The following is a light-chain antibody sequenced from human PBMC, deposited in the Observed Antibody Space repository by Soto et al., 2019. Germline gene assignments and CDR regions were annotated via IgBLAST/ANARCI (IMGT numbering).Light chain of an antibody. J-gene: IGKJ5*01. CDR2: DAS. CDR1: QSVSSY. CDR3: QQRSNWHPIT. Sequence: EILFTQSPATLSLSPGERATLSCRASQSVSSYLAWYQQKPGQAPTLLIYDASTRATGIPARFSGSGSGTAFTLTISSLEPQDFAVYYCQQRSNWHPITFGQGTRLEIK. V-gene: IGKV3-11*01.